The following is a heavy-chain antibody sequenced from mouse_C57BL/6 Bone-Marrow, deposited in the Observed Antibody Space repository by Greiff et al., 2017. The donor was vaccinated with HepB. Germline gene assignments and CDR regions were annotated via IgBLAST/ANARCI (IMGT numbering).Heavy chain of an antibody. Sequence: EVMLVESEGGLVQPGSSMKLSCTASGFTFSDYYMAWVRQVPEKGLEWVANINYDGSSTYYLDSLKSRFIISRDNAKNILYLQMSSLKSDDTATYYCARNITTVVANAMDYWGQGTSVTVSS. V-gene: IGHV5-16*01. D-gene: IGHD1-1*01. J-gene: IGHJ4*01. CDR3: ARNITTVVANAMDY. CDR2: INYDGSST. CDR1: GFTFSDYY.